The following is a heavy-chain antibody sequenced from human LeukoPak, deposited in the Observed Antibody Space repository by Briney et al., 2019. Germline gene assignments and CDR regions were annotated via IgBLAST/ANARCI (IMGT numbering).Heavy chain of an antibody. CDR3: PRTVTTFWGYHMDA. CDR1: GFTFSSYW. CDR2: IKQDGSEK. J-gene: IGHJ6*03. Sequence: GGSLRLSCAVSGFTFSSYWMSWVRQAPGKGLEWVANIKQDGSEKYYVDSVKGRFTISRDNAKNSLYLQMNSLRAEDTAVYYCPRTVTTFWGYHMDAWGKGTTVIVSS. D-gene: IGHD1-7*01. V-gene: IGHV3-7*01.